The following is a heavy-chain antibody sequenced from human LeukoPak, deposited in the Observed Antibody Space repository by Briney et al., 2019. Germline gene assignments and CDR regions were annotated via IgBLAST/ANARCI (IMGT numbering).Heavy chain of an antibody. CDR2: VGSSSTYI. V-gene: IGHV3-21*01. CDR1: GFTFVSYS. J-gene: IGHJ4*02. D-gene: IGHD4-11*01. Sequence: TGGSLRLSCAASGFTFVSYSMNWVRQAPGKGLEWVSSVGSSSTYIYYADSVKGRFTISRDNAKNSVYLQMNSLRAEDTAVYYCARDWSSNLDYWGQGTLVTVSS. CDR3: ARDWSSNLDY.